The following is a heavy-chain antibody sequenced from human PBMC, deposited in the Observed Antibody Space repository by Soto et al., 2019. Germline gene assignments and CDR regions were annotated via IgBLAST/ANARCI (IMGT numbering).Heavy chain of an antibody. V-gene: IGHV1-69*13. CDR2: IIPIFGTA. CDR1: GGTFSSYA. J-gene: IGHJ4*02. CDR3: ARESAYYYDSSGSRPYYFDY. D-gene: IGHD3-22*01. Sequence: SVKVSCKASGGTFSSYAISWVRQAPGQGLEWMGGIIPIFGTANYAHKFQGRVTIIADESTSTAYMELSSLRFEDTAVYYCARESAYYYDSSGSRPYYFDYWGQGTLVTVSS.